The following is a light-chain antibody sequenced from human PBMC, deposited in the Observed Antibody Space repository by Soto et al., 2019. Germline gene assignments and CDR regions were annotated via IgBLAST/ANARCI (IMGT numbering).Light chain of an antibody. CDR2: GAS. CDR3: QQRSDWPLT. Sequence: EIVMTQSPATLSVSPGERASLSCRASQSVSSNLAWYQQKPGQAPRLLIYGASTRATGIPARFSGSGSETDFTLTISSLEPEDFAVYYCQQRSDWPLTFGQGTRLEIK. CDR1: QSVSSN. J-gene: IGKJ5*01. V-gene: IGKV3-15*01.